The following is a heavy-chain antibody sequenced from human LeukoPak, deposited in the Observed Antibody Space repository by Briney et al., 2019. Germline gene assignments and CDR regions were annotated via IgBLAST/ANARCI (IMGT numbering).Heavy chain of an antibody. CDR2: INRDGRGT. CDR3: AREGDYGDYYFDY. V-gene: IGHV3-74*01. J-gene: IGHJ4*02. CDR1: GFTFSRYW. D-gene: IGHD4-17*01. Sequence: GGSLRLSCAPSGFTFSRYWMHWVRHAPEKGLVWVSRINRDGRGTSYTHSVKGRFPISREHAKNTLSRQLNTQSAEDAAIFYCAREGDYGDYYFDYWGQGTLVTVSS.